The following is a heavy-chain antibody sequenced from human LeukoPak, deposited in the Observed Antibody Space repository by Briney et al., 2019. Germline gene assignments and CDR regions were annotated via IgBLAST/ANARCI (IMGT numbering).Heavy chain of an antibody. J-gene: IGHJ5*02. CDR1: GYTFTSYD. V-gene: IGHV1-8*01. CDR2: MNPNSGNT. Sequence: APVKVSCKASGYTFTSYDINWVRQATGQGLEWMGWMNPNSGNTGYAQKFQGRVTMTRNTSISTAYMELSSLRSEDTAVYYCARGRDIVVVVAATIPSNWFDPWGQGTLVTVSS. D-gene: IGHD2-15*01. CDR3: ARGRDIVVVVAATIPSNWFDP.